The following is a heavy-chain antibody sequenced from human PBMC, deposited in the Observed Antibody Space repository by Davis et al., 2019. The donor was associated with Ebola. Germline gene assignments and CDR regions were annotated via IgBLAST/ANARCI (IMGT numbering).Heavy chain of an antibody. CDR2: ISAYNGNT. D-gene: IGHD1-1*01. V-gene: IGHV1-18*01. CDR3: ARAQFPTTSDH. CDR1: GYTFTSYG. J-gene: IGHJ4*02. Sequence: ASVKVSCKASGYTFTSYGISWVRQAPGQGLEWMGWISAYNGNTNYAQKLQGRVTMTTDTSTSTAYMELSSLRSEDTAVYYCARAQFPTTSDHWGQGTLVTVSS.